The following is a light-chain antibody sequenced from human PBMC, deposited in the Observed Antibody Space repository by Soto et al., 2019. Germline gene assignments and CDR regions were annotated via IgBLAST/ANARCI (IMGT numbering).Light chain of an antibody. Sequence: QSALTQPASVSGSPGQSITISCTGTSSDVGGYNYVSWYQQHPGKAPKLMIYDVSDRPSGVSNRFSGSKSGNTASLTISGLQAEDEAYYYCSSYTSSSSLWVFGGGTKLTVL. V-gene: IGLV2-14*03. CDR1: SSDVGGYNY. CDR2: DVS. CDR3: SSYTSSSSLWV. J-gene: IGLJ3*02.